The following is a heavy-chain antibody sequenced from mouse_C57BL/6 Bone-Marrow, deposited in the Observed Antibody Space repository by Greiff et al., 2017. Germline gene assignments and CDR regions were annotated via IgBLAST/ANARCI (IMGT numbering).Heavy chain of an antibody. CDR3: ASQARSTFYFDY. CDR1: GYTFTRYW. J-gene: IGHJ2*01. V-gene: IGHV1-69*01. D-gene: IGHD2-1*01. CDR2: IGPSYRYT. Sequence: VQLQQPGAELVMPGASVKLSCKASGYTFTRYWMHWVKQRPGQGLEWIGEIGPSYRYTNYNQKFKGKSTLTVDKSSSTAYMQLSSLTSEYSAVYYCASQARSTFYFDYWGQGTTLTVSS.